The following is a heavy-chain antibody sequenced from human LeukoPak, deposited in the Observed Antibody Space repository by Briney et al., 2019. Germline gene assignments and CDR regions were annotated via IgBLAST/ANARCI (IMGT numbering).Heavy chain of an antibody. J-gene: IGHJ6*02. V-gene: IGHV3-21*01. CDR3: ARGRYCTSTSCYTSYYYYFGMDV. CDR1: GFTFSSYS. D-gene: IGHD2-2*02. CDR2: ISGSSSYI. Sequence: PGGSLRLSCAASGFTFSSYSMNWVRQAPGKGLEWVSSISGSSSYIYYADSVKGRFTISRDNAKNSLYLQMSSLRAEDTAVYYCARGRYCTSTSCYTSYYYYFGMDVWGQGTTVTVSS.